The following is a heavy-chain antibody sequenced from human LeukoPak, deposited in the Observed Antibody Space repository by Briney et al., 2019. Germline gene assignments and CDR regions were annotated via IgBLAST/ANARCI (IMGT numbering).Heavy chain of an antibody. J-gene: IGHJ4*02. Sequence: GGSLRLSCAASGFTFSNAWLTWVRQAPGKGLEWVGRIKSKTHGGTTDYGAPVKDRFTISRDDSKDTVFLQINSLKTEDTAMYYCTASSSPGIDYWGQGTLVTVSS. CDR2: IKSKTHGGTT. CDR3: TASSSPGIDY. D-gene: IGHD6-6*01. CDR1: GFTFSNAW. V-gene: IGHV3-15*01.